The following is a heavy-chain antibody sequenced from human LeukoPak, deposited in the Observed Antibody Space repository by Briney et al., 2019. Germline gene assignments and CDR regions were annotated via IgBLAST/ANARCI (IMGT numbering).Heavy chain of an antibody. V-gene: IGHV3-48*03. Sequence: GGSLRLSCAVSGFTFSSYEMNWVRQAPGKGLEWVSYISSRGTTIYYADSVKGRFTISRDNAENSLYLQMNSLRVEDTAVYYCARVRSGLGMDVWGQGTTVTVSS. CDR3: ARVRSGLGMDV. D-gene: IGHD6-19*01. CDR1: GFTFSSYE. J-gene: IGHJ6*02. CDR2: ISSRGTTI.